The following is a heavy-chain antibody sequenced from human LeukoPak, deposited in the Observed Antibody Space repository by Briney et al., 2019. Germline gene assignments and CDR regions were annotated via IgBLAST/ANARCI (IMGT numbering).Heavy chain of an antibody. D-gene: IGHD5-18*01. Sequence: GGSLRLSCAASGFTFSSYEMNWVRQAPGKGLEWVSAISGSGGSTYYADSVKGRFTISRDNSKNTLYLQMNSLRAEDTAVYYCAKDLPARGYSYGYFDYWGQGTLVTVSS. V-gene: IGHV3-23*01. CDR1: GFTFSSYE. CDR2: ISGSGGST. CDR3: AKDLPARGYSYGYFDY. J-gene: IGHJ4*02.